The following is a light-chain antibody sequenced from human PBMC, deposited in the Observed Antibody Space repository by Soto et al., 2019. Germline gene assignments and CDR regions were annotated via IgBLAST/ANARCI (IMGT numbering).Light chain of an antibody. CDR3: QVWDSSSDHPGV. CDR1: KIGSKS. V-gene: IGLV3-21*04. Sequence: YELTQPPSVSVAPGKTARITCGGNKIGSKSVHWYQQKPGQAPVPVIYYDSDRPSGIPERFSGSNSGNTATLTTSRVEAGDEADYYCQVWDSSSDHPGVFGGGTKVTVL. CDR2: YDS. J-gene: IGLJ2*01.